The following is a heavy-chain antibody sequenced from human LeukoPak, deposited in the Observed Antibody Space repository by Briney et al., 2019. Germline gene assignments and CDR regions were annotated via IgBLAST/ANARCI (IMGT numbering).Heavy chain of an antibody. V-gene: IGHV4-39*07. Sequence: PSETLSLTCTVSGGSISSSSYYWGWIRQPPGKGLEWIGSIYYSGSTYYNPSLKSRVTISVDTSKNQFSLKLSSVTAADTAVYYCARDKGYYDILTGYHPSYFDYWGQGTLVTVSS. D-gene: IGHD3-9*01. CDR1: GGSISSSSYY. CDR2: IYYSGST. J-gene: IGHJ4*02. CDR3: ARDKGYYDILTGYHPSYFDY.